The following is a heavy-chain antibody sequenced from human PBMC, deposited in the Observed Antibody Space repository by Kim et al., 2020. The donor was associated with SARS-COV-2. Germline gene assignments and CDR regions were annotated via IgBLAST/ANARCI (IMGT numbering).Heavy chain of an antibody. D-gene: IGHD3-10*01. V-gene: IGHV4-34*01. CDR1: GGSFSGYY. Sequence: SETLSLTCAVYGGSFSGYYWSWIRQPPGKGLEWIGEINHSGSTNYNPSLKSRVTISVDTSKNQFSLKLSSVTAADTAVYYCARGSPWYGSGSQSRFDPWGQGTLVTVSS. J-gene: IGHJ5*02. CDR3: ARGSPWYGSGSQSRFDP. CDR2: INHSGST.